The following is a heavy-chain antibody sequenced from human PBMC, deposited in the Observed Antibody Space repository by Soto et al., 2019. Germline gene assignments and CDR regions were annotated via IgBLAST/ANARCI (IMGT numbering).Heavy chain of an antibody. CDR2: INHSGTT. Sequence: SETLSLTCAVYGGSFSGYYWTWIRQPPGKGLEWIGEINHSGTTKYNPSLKSRVTISVDTSKNQFSLKLSSVTAADTAVYYCARWKKTMVRGVPDYYFDYWGQGTLVTVSS. V-gene: IGHV4-34*01. J-gene: IGHJ4*02. CDR1: GGSFSGYY. D-gene: IGHD3-10*01. CDR3: ARWKKTMVRGVPDYYFDY.